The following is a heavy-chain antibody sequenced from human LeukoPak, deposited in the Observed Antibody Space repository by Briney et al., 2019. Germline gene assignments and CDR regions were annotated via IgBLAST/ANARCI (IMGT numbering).Heavy chain of an antibody. CDR1: GFTFSSYW. Sequence: GGSLRLSCAASGFTFSSYWMSWVRQAPGKGLEWVANIKQDGSEKYYVDSVKGRFTISRDNAKNSLYLQMNSLRAEDTAVYYCARDIGGSYSSWFDPWGQGTLVTVSS. CDR2: IKQDGSEK. V-gene: IGHV3-7*01. CDR3: ARDIGGSYSSWFDP. D-gene: IGHD1-26*01. J-gene: IGHJ5*02.